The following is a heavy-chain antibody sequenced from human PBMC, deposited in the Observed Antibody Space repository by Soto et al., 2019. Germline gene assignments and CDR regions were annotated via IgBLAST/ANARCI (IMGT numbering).Heavy chain of an antibody. Sequence: GGSLRLSCAASGFTFSSYAMSWVRQAPGKGLEWVSAISGSGGSTYYADSVKGRFTISRDNSKNTLYLQMNSLRAEDTAVYYRAKASLLLWFGELLRSPFDYWGQGTLVTVSS. CDR3: AKASLLLWFGELLRSPFDY. J-gene: IGHJ4*02. V-gene: IGHV3-23*01. D-gene: IGHD3-10*01. CDR1: GFTFSSYA. CDR2: ISGSGGST.